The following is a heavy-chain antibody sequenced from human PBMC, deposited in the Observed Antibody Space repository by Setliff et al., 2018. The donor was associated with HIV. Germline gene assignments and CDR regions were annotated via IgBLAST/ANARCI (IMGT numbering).Heavy chain of an antibody. Sequence: SETLSLTCTVSGGSIRTYYWSWIRQPPGKGLEWIGSIYHSGSTRYNPSIRSRVTMSIDTSKDHFSLKLTSLTASDTAIYYCARLWLHKEDDKPRFDPWGQGILVTVSS. CDR2: IYHSGST. J-gene: IGHJ5*02. V-gene: IGHV4-59*08. CDR3: ARLWLHKEDDKPRFDP. D-gene: IGHD1-1*01. CDR1: GGSIRTYY.